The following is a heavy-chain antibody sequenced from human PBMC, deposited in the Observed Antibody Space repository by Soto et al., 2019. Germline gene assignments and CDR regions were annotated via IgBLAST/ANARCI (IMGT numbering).Heavy chain of an antibody. CDR3: APVMIRGVSDY. V-gene: IGHV3-21*01. CDR2: ISSDSNYR. D-gene: IGHD3-10*01. Sequence: EVQLVESGGGLVRPGGSLRLSCAASGFTFSSYNMNWVRQAPGKGLEWVSAISSDSNYRYYPDSLKGRFTISRDNAKSSVYLQMNSLRAEDTAVYYCAPVMIRGVSDYWGQGILVTVSS. CDR1: GFTFSSYN. J-gene: IGHJ4*02.